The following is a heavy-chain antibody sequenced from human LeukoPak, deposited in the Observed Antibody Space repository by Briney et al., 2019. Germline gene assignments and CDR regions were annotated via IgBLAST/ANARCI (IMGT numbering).Heavy chain of an antibody. CDR1: GFTFSSYD. CDR3: ARDRGACSSTSCYYYYMDV. J-gene: IGHJ6*03. D-gene: IGHD2-2*01. CDR2: IWYEGSNK. V-gene: IGHV3-33*01. Sequence: GGSLRLSCAASGFTFSSYDMHWVRQAPGKGLEWVALIWYEGSNKYYADSVKGRFTISRDNSKNTLYLQMNSLRAEDTAVYYCARDRGACSSTSCYYYYMDVWGKGTTVTVSS.